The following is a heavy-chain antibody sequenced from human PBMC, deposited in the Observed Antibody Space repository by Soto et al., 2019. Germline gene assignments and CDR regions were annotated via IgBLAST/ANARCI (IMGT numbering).Heavy chain of an antibody. J-gene: IGHJ6*02. Sequence: QVQLVESGGGVVQPGRSLRLSCAASGFTFRSYGMHWVRQAPGKGLEWVAVIWNDGSERYYADSVKGRFTISRDNSKNTLDLQMNSLSAEDTAVYYGARDRAGVGYNIDVWGQGTTVTVSS. CDR1: GFTFRSYG. D-gene: IGHD5-12*01. V-gene: IGHV3-33*01. CDR2: IWNDGSER. CDR3: ARDRAGVGYNIDV.